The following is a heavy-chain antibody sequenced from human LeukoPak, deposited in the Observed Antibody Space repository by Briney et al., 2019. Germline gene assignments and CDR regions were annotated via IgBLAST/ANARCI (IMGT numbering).Heavy chain of an antibody. CDR1: GGSISSYY. CDR2: IYYSGST. V-gene: IGHV4-59*08. J-gene: IGHJ3*02. D-gene: IGHD2-15*01. CDR3: ARRGRDCSGGSCYDAFDI. Sequence: SETLSLTCTVSGGSISSYYWSWIRQPPGKGLEWIGYIYYSGSTNYNPSLKSRVTISVDTSKNQFSLKLSSVTAADTAVYYCARRGRDCSGGSCYDAFDIWGQGTVVTVSS.